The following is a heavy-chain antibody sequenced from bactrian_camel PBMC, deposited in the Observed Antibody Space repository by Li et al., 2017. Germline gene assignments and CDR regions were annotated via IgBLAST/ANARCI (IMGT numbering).Heavy chain of an antibody. D-gene: IGHD6*01. CDR2: INSRGGST. V-gene: IGHV3S40*01. CDR1: EFTFSSYA. Sequence: VQLVESGGDLVQPGGSLRLSCAASEFTFSSYAMGWVRQAPGKGLEWVSAINSRGGSTYYADSVKGRFTISRDNPKNTVYLQLNSLKTEDMAMYYCAIYGGNWYPVYDYWGQGTQVTVS. CDR3: AIYGGNWYPVYDY. J-gene: IGHJ4*01.